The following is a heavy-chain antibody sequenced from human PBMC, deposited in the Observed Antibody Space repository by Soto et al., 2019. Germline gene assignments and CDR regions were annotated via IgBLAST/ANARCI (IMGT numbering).Heavy chain of an antibody. CDR2: INSDGSNT. J-gene: IGHJ4*02. V-gene: IGHV3-74*01. D-gene: IGHD2-2*01. Sequence: GGSLRLSCVASGFTFSSYSMHWVRQAPGEGLVWVSRINSDGSNTNYADSVKGRFTISRDNAKNTLYLQMNSLRAEDTAVYYCARGGVPAAMSYWGKGTLVTVSS. CDR3: ARGGVPAAMSY. CDR1: GFTFSSYS.